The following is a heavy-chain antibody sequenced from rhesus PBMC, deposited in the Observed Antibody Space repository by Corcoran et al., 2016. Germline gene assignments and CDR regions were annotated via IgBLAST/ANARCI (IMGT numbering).Heavy chain of an antibody. Sequence: QVQLQESGPGLVKPSETLSLTCAVSGYSISSGYGWGWIRQPPGKGLEWIGQIYGGSGSNHYNPSLKSRVTVSKDTSKNQFSLKLSSVTAADTAVYYCARGDYGNLRAFDYWGQGVLVTVSS. CDR3: ARGDYGNLRAFDY. CDR1: GYSISSGYG. CDR2: IYGGSGSN. V-gene: IGHV4-127*01. D-gene: IGHD4-35*01. J-gene: IGHJ4*01.